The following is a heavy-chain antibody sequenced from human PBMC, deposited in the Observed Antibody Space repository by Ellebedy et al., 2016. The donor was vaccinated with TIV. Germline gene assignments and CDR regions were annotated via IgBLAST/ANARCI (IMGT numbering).Heavy chain of an antibody. Sequence: GGSLRLSXAASGFIFSDYAMTWVRQAPGKGLEWVSDISGSGDNIYYADSVKGRFTISRDNSKNTVFLQMSSLRAEDTAVYYCAKDRVGGIADASDIWGQGTMVTVSS. CDR2: ISGSGDNI. V-gene: IGHV3-23*01. J-gene: IGHJ3*02. D-gene: IGHD3-10*01. CDR1: GFIFSDYA. CDR3: AKDRVGGIADASDI.